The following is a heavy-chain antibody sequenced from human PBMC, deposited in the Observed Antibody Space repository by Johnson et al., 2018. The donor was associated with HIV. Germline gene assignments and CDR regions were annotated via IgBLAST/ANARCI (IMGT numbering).Heavy chain of an antibody. CDR3: ARDGQDRDDAFDI. J-gene: IGHJ3*02. Sequence: QVQLVESGGGGVQPGRSLRLSCVVSGVTFSTYAMHWVRQAPGKGLEWVSVIYSGGSTYYADSVKGRFTISRDNSKNTLYLQMNSLRAEDTAVYYCARDGQDRDDAFDIWGQGTMVTVSS. CDR2: IYSGGST. CDR1: GVTFSTYA. V-gene: IGHV3-NL1*01. D-gene: IGHD3-22*01.